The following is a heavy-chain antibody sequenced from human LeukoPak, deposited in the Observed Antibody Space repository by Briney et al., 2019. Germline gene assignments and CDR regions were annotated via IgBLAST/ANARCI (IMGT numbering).Heavy chain of an antibody. V-gene: IGHV1-2*02. J-gene: IGHJ4*02. Sequence: ASVKVSCKASGYTFTTYHVHWVRQAPGQGLEWMGWIYPNSGGTNYAPKFRGRVTMTRDTSISTAYMDLSRLRSDDTALYYCARARKTRNIYGDYVFLFDYWGQGTLVTVSS. D-gene: IGHD4-17*01. CDR1: GYTFTTYH. CDR2: IYPNSGGT. CDR3: ARARKTRNIYGDYVFLFDY.